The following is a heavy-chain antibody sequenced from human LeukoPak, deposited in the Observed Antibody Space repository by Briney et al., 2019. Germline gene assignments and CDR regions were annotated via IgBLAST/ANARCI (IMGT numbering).Heavy chain of an antibody. V-gene: IGHV4-59*01. CDR1: GGSISSYY. CDR3: ARDQGWFDP. Sequence: SETLSLTCTVSGGSISSYYWSWIRQPPGKGLEWIGYIYYSGSTNYNPSLKSRVTISVDTSKNQFSLKLSSVTAADTAVYYCARDQGWFDPWGQGTLVTVSS. CDR2: IYYSGST. J-gene: IGHJ5*02.